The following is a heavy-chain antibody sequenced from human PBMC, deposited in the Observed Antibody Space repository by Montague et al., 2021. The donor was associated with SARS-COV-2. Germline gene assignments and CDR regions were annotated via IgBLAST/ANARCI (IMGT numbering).Heavy chain of an antibody. CDR1: GGSISNCHHY. D-gene: IGHD3-3*01. Sequence: SETLSLTCTVSGGSISNCHHYWSWIRQPPGKGLEWIGYIYYSGSTNYNPSLKSRVTISVDTSKNQFSLKLSSVTAADTAVYYCARDPWRITIFGVVTKYGMDVWGQGTTVTVSS. V-gene: IGHV4-61*01. J-gene: IGHJ6*02. CDR3: ARDPWRITIFGVVTKYGMDV. CDR2: IYYSGST.